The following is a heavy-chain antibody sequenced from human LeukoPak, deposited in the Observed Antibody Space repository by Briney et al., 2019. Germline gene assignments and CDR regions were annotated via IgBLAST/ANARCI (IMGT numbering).Heavy chain of an antibody. CDR1: GFTFSSYG. Sequence: GGSLRLSCAASGFTFSSYGMHWVRQAPGKGLEWMAVISYDGSNKYYADSVKGRFTISRDNSKNTLYLQMNSLRAEDTAVYYCAKGGGGGAANFDYWGQGTLVTVSS. CDR2: ISYDGSNK. CDR3: AKGGGGGAANFDY. D-gene: IGHD1-26*01. J-gene: IGHJ4*02. V-gene: IGHV3-30*18.